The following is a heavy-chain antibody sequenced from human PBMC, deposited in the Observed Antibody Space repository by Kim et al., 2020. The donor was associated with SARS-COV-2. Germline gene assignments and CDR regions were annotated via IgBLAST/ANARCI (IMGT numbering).Heavy chain of an antibody. CDR3: AATSVLLWFGPGYFDL. J-gene: IGHJ2*01. CDR1: GFTFTSSA. V-gene: IGHV1-58*01. D-gene: IGHD3-10*01. Sequence: SVKVSCKASGFTFTSSAVQWVRQARGQRLEWIGWIVVGSGNTNYAQKFQERVTITRDMSTSTAYMELSSLRSEDTAVYYCAATSVLLWFGPGYFDLWGRGTLVTVSS. CDR2: IVVGSGNT.